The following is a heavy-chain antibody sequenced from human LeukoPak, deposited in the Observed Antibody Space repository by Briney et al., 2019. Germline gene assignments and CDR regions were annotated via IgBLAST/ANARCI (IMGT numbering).Heavy chain of an antibody. D-gene: IGHD3-22*01. V-gene: IGHV3-66*01. CDR1: GFTVSSNY. Sequence: PGGSLRLSCAASGFTVSSNYMSWVRQAPGKGLEWVSVIYSGGSTYYADSVKGRFTTSRDNSKNTLYLQMNSLRGEDTAVYYCARTPNYDSSGYYLEYFQHWGQGTLVTVFS. CDR2: IYSGGST. J-gene: IGHJ1*01. CDR3: ARTPNYDSSGYYLEYFQH.